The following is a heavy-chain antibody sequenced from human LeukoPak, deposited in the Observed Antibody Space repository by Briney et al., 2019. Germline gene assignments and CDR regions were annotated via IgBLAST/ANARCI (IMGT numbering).Heavy chain of an antibody. D-gene: IGHD1-26*01. CDR2: INPNSGNT. J-gene: IGHJ4*02. CDR3: ARPNSVGPTAYFDY. CDR1: GYTFTAYY. Sequence: ASVKVSCKASGYTFTAYYMHWVRQAPGQGLEWMGWINPNSGNTNYAQKFQGRVTMTRDTSISTAYMELSRLRSDDTAVYYCARPNSVGPTAYFDYWGQGTLVTVSS. V-gene: IGHV1-2*02.